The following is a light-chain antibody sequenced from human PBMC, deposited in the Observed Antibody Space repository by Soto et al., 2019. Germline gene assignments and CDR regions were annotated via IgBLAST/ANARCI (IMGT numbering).Light chain of an antibody. J-gene: IGLJ1*01. V-gene: IGLV2-23*01. Sequence: QSVLTQPASVSGSPGQSITISCTGTSSDVGSSNLVSWYQQYPGKAPKLIIYEGSRRPSGVSGRFSGSKSGNTASLTISGLQAEDEADYYCCSFASSSNFYVFGTGTKLTVL. CDR2: EGS. CDR3: CSFASSSNFYV. CDR1: SSDVGSSNL.